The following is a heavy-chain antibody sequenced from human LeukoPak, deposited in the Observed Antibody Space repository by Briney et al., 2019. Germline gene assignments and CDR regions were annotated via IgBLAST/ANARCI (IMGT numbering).Heavy chain of an antibody. CDR3: AREGSFSFVAGTDAFDI. D-gene: IGHD6-19*01. V-gene: IGHV1-18*01. CDR2: ISAYNGNT. Sequence: ASVKVSCKASGYTFTSYGISWVRQAPGQGLEWMGWISAYNGNTNYAQKLQGRVTMTTDTSTSTAYMELRSLRSDDTAVYYCAREGSFSFVAGTDAFDIWGQGTMVTVSS. J-gene: IGHJ3*02. CDR1: GYTFTSYG.